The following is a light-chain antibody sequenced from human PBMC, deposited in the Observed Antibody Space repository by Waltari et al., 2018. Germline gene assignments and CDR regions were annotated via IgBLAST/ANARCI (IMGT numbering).Light chain of an antibody. CDR3: LQYNSNPRT. CDR1: QGISTY. J-gene: IGKJ1*01. CDR2: AAS. V-gene: IGKV1-13*02. Sequence: AIQMTQSPSSLSASAGHRVPITSRASQGISTYLNWYQQKPGKAPKRLIYAASSLESGVPSRFSGSGSGTDFTLTISSLQPEDVATYYCLQYNSNPRTFGQGTKVEIK.